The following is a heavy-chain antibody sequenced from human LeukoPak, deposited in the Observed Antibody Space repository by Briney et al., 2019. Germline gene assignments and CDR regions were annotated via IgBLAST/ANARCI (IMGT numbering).Heavy chain of an antibody. Sequence: GGSLRLSCAASGSTFGNYYMSWVRQAPGKGLEWVSFFYRGETTYYAESVRGRFTISRDISKNTLYLLMNSLIPEDTAVYYCAREVVSIPSYFESWGQGTRVTVSS. CDR2: FYRGETT. CDR3: AREVVSIPSYFES. V-gene: IGHV3-53*01. CDR1: GSTFGNYY. D-gene: IGHD2-15*01. J-gene: IGHJ4*02.